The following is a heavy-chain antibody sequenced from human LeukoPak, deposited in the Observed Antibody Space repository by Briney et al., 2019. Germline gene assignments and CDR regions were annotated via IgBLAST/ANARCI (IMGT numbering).Heavy chain of an antibody. J-gene: IGHJ4*02. CDR3: ARDRSSQAAAGRKTLDY. CDR1: GFTFSSYA. D-gene: IGHD6-13*01. V-gene: IGHV3-30-3*01. CDR2: ISYDGSNK. Sequence: GGSLRLSCAASGFTFSSYAMHWVRQAPGKGLEWVAVISYDGSNKYYADSVKGRFTISRDNSKNTLYLQMNSLRAEDTAVYYCARDRSSQAAAGRKTLDYWGQGTLVTVSS.